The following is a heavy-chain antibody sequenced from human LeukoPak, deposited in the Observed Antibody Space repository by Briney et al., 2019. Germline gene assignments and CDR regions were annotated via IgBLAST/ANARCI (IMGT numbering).Heavy chain of an antibody. CDR2: MYHSGST. J-gene: IGHJ3*02. D-gene: IGHD6-13*01. Sequence: SETLSLTCTVSGGXISSYYCNWIRQSPGKGLEWIGYMYHSGSTNYNPSLKGRVTISVDTSKNQFSLKLSSVTAADTAVYYCARHLSSCPYHDAFDIWGQGIMVTVSS. V-gene: IGHV4-59*01. CDR3: ARHLSSCPYHDAFDI. CDR1: GGXISSYY.